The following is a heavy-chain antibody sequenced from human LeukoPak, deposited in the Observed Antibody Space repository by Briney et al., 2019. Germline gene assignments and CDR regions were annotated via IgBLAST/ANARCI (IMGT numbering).Heavy chain of an antibody. CDR2: ISSSSSYI. J-gene: IGHJ6*02. CDR3: ARDQKGTIFGVVSRWYYYYGMDV. CDR1: GFTFSSYS. D-gene: IGHD3-3*01. V-gene: IGHV3-21*01. Sequence: GGSLRLSSAASGFTFSSYSMNWVRQAPGKGLEWVSSISSSSSYIYYADSVKGRFTISRDNAKNSLYLQMNSLRAEDTAVYYCARDQKGTIFGVVSRWYYYYGMDVWGQGTTVTVSS.